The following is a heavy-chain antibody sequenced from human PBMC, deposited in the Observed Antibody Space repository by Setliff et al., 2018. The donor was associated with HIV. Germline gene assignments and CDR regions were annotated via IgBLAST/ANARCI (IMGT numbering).Heavy chain of an antibody. CDR2: IYYSGIS. V-gene: IGHV4-31*03. CDR3: ARGSRLVQRWLPLEY. D-gene: IGHD5-12*01. J-gene: IGHJ4*02. CDR1: GGSISSGSYS. Sequence: SETLSLTCTVSGGSISSGSYSWSWIRQHPGKGLEWIGYIYYSGISYYNPSLNSRVAISVDTSKNQLSLKLRSVTAADTAVYYCARGSRLVQRWLPLEYWGQGALVTV.